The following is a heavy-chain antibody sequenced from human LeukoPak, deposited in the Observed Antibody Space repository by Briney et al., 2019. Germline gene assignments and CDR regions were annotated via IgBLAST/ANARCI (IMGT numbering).Heavy chain of an antibody. J-gene: IGHJ6*03. CDR3: AKSGGRITIFGVGSADYYYYMDV. CDR2: IKQDGSEK. Sequence: GGSLRLSCAASGFTFSSYWMSWVRQAPGKGLEWVANIKQDGSEKYYVDSVKGRFTISRDNSKNTLYLQMNSLRAEDTAVYYCAKSGGRITIFGVGSADYYYYMDVWGKGTTVTVSS. D-gene: IGHD3-3*01. V-gene: IGHV3-7*03. CDR1: GFTFSSYW.